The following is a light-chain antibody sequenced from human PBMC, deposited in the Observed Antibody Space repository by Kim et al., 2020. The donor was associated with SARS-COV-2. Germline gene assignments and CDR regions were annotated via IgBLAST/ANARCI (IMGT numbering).Light chain of an antibody. CDR3: MQALQTPRT. Sequence: DIMMTQSPLSLPVTPGEPSSISCRSSQSLLHSNGYNSLDWYLQKPGQSPQLLIYLGSYRASGVLDRFSGRGSGRDFTLKISRVEAEDVGTYYCMQALQTPRTFGQGTKVEIK. J-gene: IGKJ1*01. CDR2: LGS. CDR1: QSLLHSNGYNS. V-gene: IGKV2-28*01.